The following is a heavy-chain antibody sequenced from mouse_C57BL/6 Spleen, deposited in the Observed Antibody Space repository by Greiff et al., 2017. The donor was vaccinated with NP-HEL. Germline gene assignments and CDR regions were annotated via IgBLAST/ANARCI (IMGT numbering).Heavy chain of an antibody. Sequence: VNVVESGAELARPGASVKMSCKASGYTFTSYTMHWVKQRPGQGLEWIGYINPSSGYTKYNQKFKDKATLTADKSSSTAYMQLSSLTSEDSAVYYCARSSYDYDVGFAYWGQGTLVTVSA. V-gene: IGHV1-4*01. D-gene: IGHD2-4*01. CDR3: ARSSYDYDVGFAY. CDR2: INPSSGYT. CDR1: GYTFTSYT. J-gene: IGHJ3*01.